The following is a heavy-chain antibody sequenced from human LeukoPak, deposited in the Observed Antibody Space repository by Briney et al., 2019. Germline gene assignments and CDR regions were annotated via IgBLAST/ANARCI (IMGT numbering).Heavy chain of an antibody. CDR3: ARDFQRVWFYP. Sequence: GGSLRLSCAASGFTFSSYSMNWVRQAPGKGLEWVSSISSSSSYIYYADSVKGRFTISRDNAKNSLYLQMNSLRAEDTAVYYCARDFQRVWFYPWGQGTLVTVSS. CDR2: ISSSSSYI. J-gene: IGHJ5*02. CDR1: GFTFSSYS. V-gene: IGHV3-21*01.